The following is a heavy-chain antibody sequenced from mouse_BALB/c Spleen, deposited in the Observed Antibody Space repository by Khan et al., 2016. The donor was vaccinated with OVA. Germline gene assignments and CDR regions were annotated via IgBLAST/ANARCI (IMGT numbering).Heavy chain of an antibody. CDR2: INSNGGST. J-gene: IGHJ2*01. CDR1: GFTFSSYG. V-gene: IGHV5-6-3*01. CDR3: ARMARTIN. Sequence: EVQLQESGGGLVQPGGSLKLSCAASGFTFSSYGMYWVRQTPDKRLELVATINSNGGSTYYPDSVKGRFTISRDNAKNTLYLQMSSLKSEDTAMYYCARMARTINWGQGTTLTVSS.